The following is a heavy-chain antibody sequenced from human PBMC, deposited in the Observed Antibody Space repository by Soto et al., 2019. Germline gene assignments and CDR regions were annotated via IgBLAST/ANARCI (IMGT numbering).Heavy chain of an antibody. V-gene: IGHV4-34*01. Sequence: SETLSLTCAVSGGSFSGYNWSWIRQSPGKGLEWSGEVNPTASTKYNPSLKSQVTKSVDSSKNHFSLNLNSVTAADTSLYYCARSRDQLLLNALDIWGQGTMVTVSS. CDR1: GGSFSGYN. D-gene: IGHD2-2*01. J-gene: IGHJ3*02. CDR3: ARSRDQLLLNALDI. CDR2: VNPTAST.